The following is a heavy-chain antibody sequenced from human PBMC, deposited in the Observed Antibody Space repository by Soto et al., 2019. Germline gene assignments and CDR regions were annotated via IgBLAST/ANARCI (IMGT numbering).Heavy chain of an antibody. D-gene: IGHD5-18*01. Sequence: EVQLLESGGGLVQPGGSLRLSCAASGFTYSSYAMTWVRQAPGEGMEWVSGISGSGGSTYYADSVKGRFTISRDNSKNTLYLQMTSLRAEDTAVYYCANTKGIALSYGSFFEHWGQGTLVTVSS. J-gene: IGHJ4*02. CDR2: ISGSGGST. CDR1: GFTYSSYA. V-gene: IGHV3-23*01. CDR3: ANTKGIALSYGSFFEH.